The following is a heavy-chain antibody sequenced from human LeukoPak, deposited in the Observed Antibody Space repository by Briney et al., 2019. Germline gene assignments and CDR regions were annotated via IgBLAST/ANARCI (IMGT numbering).Heavy chain of an antibody. CDR2: INPSGGST. J-gene: IGHJ2*01. V-gene: IGHV1-46*01. CDR3: ARAYCSSNTSCARGWYFDL. CDR1: GNTFTSYY. Sequence: ASVKVSCKASGNTFTSYYMHWVRQAPGQGLEWMGIINPSGGSTSYAQKFQGRVTMTRDTSTSTVYMELSSLRSEDTAEYYCARAYCSSNTSCARGWYFDLWGRGTLVTVSS. D-gene: IGHD2-2*01.